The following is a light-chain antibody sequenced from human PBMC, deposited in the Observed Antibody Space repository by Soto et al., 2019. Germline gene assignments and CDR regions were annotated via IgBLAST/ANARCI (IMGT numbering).Light chain of an antibody. CDR1: QSVSSN. CDR2: GAS. J-gene: IGKJ4*01. CDR3: QPYNNWPLT. Sequence: EIVMTQSPATLSVSPGERATLSCRASQSVSSNLAWYQQKPGQAPSLLIYGASTRATGTPARFSGSGSGTEFTLTINSLQSEDFAVYYCQPYNNWPLTFGGGTKVDNK. V-gene: IGKV3-15*01.